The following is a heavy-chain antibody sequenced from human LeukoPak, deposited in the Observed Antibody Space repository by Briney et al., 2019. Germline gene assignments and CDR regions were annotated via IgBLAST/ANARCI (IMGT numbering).Heavy chain of an antibody. CDR3: ARLGRGILTGTTFDY. D-gene: IGHD3-9*01. CDR2: IYYSGST. J-gene: IGHJ4*02. Sequence: SETLSLTCTVSGGSISSSSYYWGWIRQPPGKGLEWIGGIYYSGSTYYNPSLKSRVTISVDTSKNQFSLKLSSVTAADTAVYYCARLGRGILTGTTFDYWGQGTLVTVSS. V-gene: IGHV4-39*01. CDR1: GGSISSSSYY.